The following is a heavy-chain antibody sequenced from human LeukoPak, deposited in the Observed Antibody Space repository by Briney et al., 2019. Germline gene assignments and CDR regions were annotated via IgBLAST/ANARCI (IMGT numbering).Heavy chain of an antibody. J-gene: IGHJ6*03. CDR2: ISTSSSYI. Sequence: GGSLRLSCAAYGFTFSSYSMNWVRQAPGKGLEWVSFISTSSSYIYYADSVKGRFTISRDNSKNTLYLQMNSLRAEDTAVYYCARDRSGYYMNYYYYYMDVWGKGTTVTISS. V-gene: IGHV3-21*04. CDR1: GFTFSSYS. CDR3: ARDRSGYYMNYYYYYMDV. D-gene: IGHD3-3*01.